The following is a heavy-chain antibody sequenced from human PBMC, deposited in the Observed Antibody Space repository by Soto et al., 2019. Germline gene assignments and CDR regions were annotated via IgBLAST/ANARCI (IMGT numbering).Heavy chain of an antibody. Sequence: QVQLVESGGGVVQPGRSLRLSCAASGFTFSSYAMHWVRQAPGKGLEWVAVISYDGSNKYYADSVKGRFTISRDNSKNTLYLQMNSLRAEDTAVYYCARDVRGGIGGHFDYWGEGTLVTVSS. J-gene: IGHJ4*02. D-gene: IGHD3-10*02. V-gene: IGHV3-30-3*01. CDR2: ISYDGSNK. CDR1: GFTFSSYA. CDR3: ARDVRGGIGGHFDY.